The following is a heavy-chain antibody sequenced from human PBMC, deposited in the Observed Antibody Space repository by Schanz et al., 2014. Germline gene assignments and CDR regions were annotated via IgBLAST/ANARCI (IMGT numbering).Heavy chain of an antibody. CDR2: IYTSGIT. Sequence: QLQLQESGPGLVKPSQTLSLTCTVSGGSISSATYYWSWVRQPAGKGLEWIGRIYTSGITNYNPSLKSRATISLDPSKNQFSLPLTSRTAADTAVYYCARDTTWRLDLWGRGTLVTVSS. V-gene: IGHV4-61*02. CDR3: ARDTTWRLDL. D-gene: IGHD1-1*01. CDR1: GGSISSATYY. J-gene: IGHJ2*01.